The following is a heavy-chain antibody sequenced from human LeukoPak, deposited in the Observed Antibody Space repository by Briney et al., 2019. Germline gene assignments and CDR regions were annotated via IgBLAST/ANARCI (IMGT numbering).Heavy chain of an antibody. D-gene: IGHD3-3*01. V-gene: IGHV4-39*02. J-gene: IGHJ5*02. CDR2: IYYSGST. CDR3: AREQVFWSGYSP. Sequence: SETLSLTCTVSGGSISSSSYYWGWIRQPPGKGLEWIGSIYYSGSTYYNPSLKSRVTISVDTSKNQFSLKLSSVTAADTAVYYCAREQVFWSGYSPWGQGTLVTVSS. CDR1: GGSISSSSYY.